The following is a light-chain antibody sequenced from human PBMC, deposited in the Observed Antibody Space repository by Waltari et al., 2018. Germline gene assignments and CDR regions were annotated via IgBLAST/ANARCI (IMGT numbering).Light chain of an antibody. CDR1: NSDIGYYNY. J-gene: IGLJ2*01. CDR2: DVT. CDR3: AAYTSTNTVI. Sequence: QSALTQPASVSGSPGQSITISCTGTNSDIGYYNYVSWYQQYPGKAPKLMIFDVTRWPSGVSHRCSGSKSGNTASLTISGRQAEDEADYFCAAYTSTNTVIFGGGTKVTVL. V-gene: IGLV2-14*01.